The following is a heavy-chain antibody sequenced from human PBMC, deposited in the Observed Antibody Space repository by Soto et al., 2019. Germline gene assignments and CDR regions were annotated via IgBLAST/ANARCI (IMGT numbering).Heavy chain of an antibody. CDR1: GYTFTSYG. Sequence: AASVKVSCKASGYTFTSYGISWVRQAPGQGLEWMGWISAYNGNTNYAQKLQGRVTMTTDTSTSTAYMELRSLRSDDTAVYYCARGGYSYGQTSSDAFDIWGQGTMVTV. CDR3: ARGGYSYGQTSSDAFDI. V-gene: IGHV1-18*01. D-gene: IGHD5-18*01. J-gene: IGHJ3*02. CDR2: ISAYNGNT.